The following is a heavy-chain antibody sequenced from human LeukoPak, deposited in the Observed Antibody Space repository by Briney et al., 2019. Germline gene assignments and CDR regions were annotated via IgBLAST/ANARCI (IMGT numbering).Heavy chain of an antibody. D-gene: IGHD6-19*01. CDR2: FDPEDGET. Sequence: ASVKVSCKVSGYTLTELSMHWVRQAPGKGLEWMGGFDPEDGETIYAQKFQGRVTMTGDTSTDTAYMELSSLRSEDTAVYYCATARKWLVLDYWGQGTLVTVSP. V-gene: IGHV1-24*01. CDR3: ATARKWLVLDY. CDR1: GYTLTELS. J-gene: IGHJ4*02.